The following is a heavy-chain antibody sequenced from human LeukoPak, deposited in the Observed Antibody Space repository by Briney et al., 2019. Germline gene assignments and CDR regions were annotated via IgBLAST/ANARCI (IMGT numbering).Heavy chain of an antibody. CDR2: IYYSGST. D-gene: IGHD3-22*01. CDR3: ARPRRAGGYPYDAFDI. CDR1: GDSISSRTYY. J-gene: IGHJ3*02. Sequence: SETLSLTCTVSGDSISSRTYYWGWIRQPPGQGLEWIGSIYYSGSTFYNPSLKSRVTISIDTSKNQFSLKVMSVTAADTSVYYCARPRRAGGYPYDAFDIWGQGTMVTVSS. V-gene: IGHV4-39*01.